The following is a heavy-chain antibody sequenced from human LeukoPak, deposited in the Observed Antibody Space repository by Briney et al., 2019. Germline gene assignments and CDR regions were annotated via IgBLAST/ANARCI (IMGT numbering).Heavy chain of an antibody. D-gene: IGHD3-16*01. Sequence: SGTLSLTCAVSGGSISTAHWWNWVRQSPGKGLEWIGEIYHRGNSNYNPSLKSRVSISVDTSKNQFSLKVTSLTAADTAVYYCARAFHPPDFAFGRAPYYFDLWGQGTLVTVSS. CDR3: ARAFHPPDFAFGRAPYYFDL. CDR2: IYHRGNS. V-gene: IGHV4-4*02. J-gene: IGHJ4*01. CDR1: GGSISTAHW.